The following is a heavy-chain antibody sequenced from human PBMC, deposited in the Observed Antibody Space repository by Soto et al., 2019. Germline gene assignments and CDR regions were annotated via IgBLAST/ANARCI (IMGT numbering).Heavy chain of an antibody. CDR3: ARDSPYSSSPSRNLNYYYYGMDV. CDR2: IYYSGST. V-gene: IGHV4-31*03. J-gene: IGHJ6*02. Sequence: TSETLSLTCTVSGGSICSGGYYWSWIRQHPGKGLEWIGYIYYSGSTYYNPSLKSRVTISVDTSKNQFSLKLSSVTAADTAVYYCARDSPYSSSPSRNLNYYYYGMDVWGQGTTVTVSS. CDR1: GGSICSGGYY. D-gene: IGHD6-13*01.